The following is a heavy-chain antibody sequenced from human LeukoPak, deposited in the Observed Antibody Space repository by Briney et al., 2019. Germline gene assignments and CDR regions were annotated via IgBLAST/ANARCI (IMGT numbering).Heavy chain of an antibody. CDR2: INHSGNT. J-gene: IGHJ5*02. Sequence: PSETLSLTCVVYGGSFSGYYWSWIRQPPGRGLEWIGEINHSGNTNYNPSLKSRVTISVDTSKNQFSLKLSSVTAADTAVYYCARERYFDWLAPWFDPWGQGTLVTVSS. CDR3: ARERYFDWLAPWFDP. V-gene: IGHV4-34*01. CDR1: GGSFSGYY. D-gene: IGHD3-9*01.